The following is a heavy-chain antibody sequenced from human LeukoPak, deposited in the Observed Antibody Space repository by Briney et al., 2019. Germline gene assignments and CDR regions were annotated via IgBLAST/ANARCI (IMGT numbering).Heavy chain of an antibody. CDR1: GFTFSSYG. D-gene: IGHD6-25*01. J-gene: IGHJ4*02. CDR2: ISYDGSNK. CDR3: AKGGSDLGY. V-gene: IGHV3-30*18. Sequence: GGSLRLSCAASGFTFSSYGMHWVRQAPGKGLEWVAVISYDGSNKYYADSVKGRFTISRDNSKNTLYLQMNSLRAEDTAVCYCAKGGSDLGYWGQGTLVTVSS.